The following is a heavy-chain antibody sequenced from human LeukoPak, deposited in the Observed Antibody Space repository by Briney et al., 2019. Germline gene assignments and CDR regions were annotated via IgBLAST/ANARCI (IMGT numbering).Heavy chain of an antibody. Sequence: GGSLRLSCAASAFTFSNAWTSSARQAPGKRLESDGRIQSKTDGGTTDYAAPVKGRFTISRDDSKNTLYLQMNSLKTEDTAVYYCTTAPVKCCSTSCYFVDQFDPWGEGTVVTVFS. CDR3: TTAPVKCCSTSCYFVDQFDP. CDR2: IQSKTDGGTT. CDR1: AFTFSNAW. J-gene: IGHJ5*02. D-gene: IGHD2-2*01. V-gene: IGHV3-15*01.